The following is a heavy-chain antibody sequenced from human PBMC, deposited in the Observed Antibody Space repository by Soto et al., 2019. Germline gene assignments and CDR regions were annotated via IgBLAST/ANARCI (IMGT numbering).Heavy chain of an antibody. CDR2: ISDGVDRA. D-gene: IGHD6-19*01. J-gene: IGHJ4*02. Sequence: GGSLRLSCAASGFNFATYSMSWVRQAPGKGLEWVAGISDGVDRAYYGDSVRGRFTISRDTSKNMLYLHMNSLRAEDTAIYYCARYTAVADPYYFDYWGQGTLVTVSS. CDR1: GFNFATYS. V-gene: IGHV3-23*01. CDR3: ARYTAVADPYYFDY.